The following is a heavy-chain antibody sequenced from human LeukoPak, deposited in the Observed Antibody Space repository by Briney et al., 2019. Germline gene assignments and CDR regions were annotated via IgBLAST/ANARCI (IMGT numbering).Heavy chain of an antibody. CDR3: ARDSGWWRFDF. V-gene: IGHV3-23*01. CDR2: FDGNGPNT. D-gene: IGHD6-13*01. CDR1: GFTFSSFA. J-gene: IGHJ4*02. Sequence: GGSLRLSCAASGFTFSSFAMTWVRQAPGKGLEWVSGFDGNGPNTYYADSVKGRWTISRDNGKNSLYLQMNSLRAEDTAVYYCARDSGWWRFDFWGQGTLVTVSS.